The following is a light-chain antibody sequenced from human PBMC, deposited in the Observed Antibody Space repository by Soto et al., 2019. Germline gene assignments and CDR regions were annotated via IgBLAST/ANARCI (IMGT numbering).Light chain of an antibody. CDR1: QGVSSTY. Sequence: ELVLTQSPGTLSLSPGERATLYCRASQGVSSTYLAWYQQIRGQAPMLLIFATSSRAAGIPDRFSGSGSGTDSTLTISALEPDALAVYYCQEYCSSQWTFGKGTNVEVK. CDR2: ATS. CDR3: QEYCSSQWT. V-gene: IGKV3-20*01. J-gene: IGKJ1*01.